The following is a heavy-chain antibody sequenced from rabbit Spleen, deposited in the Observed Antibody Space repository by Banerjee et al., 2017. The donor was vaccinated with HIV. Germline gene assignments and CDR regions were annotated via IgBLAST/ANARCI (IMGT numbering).Heavy chain of an antibody. Sequence: QEQLEESGGGLVKPEGSLTLTCKASGFDLNNYFYMCWVRQAPGKGLEWIACIYNGDGSTWYASWVNGRFTISKASSTTVTLQMTSLTAADTATYFCARDPYITYINSPHNLWGPGTLVTVS. CDR1: GFDLNNYFY. CDR2: IYNGDGST. CDR3: ARDPYITYINSPHNL. J-gene: IGHJ4*01. V-gene: IGHV1S45*01. D-gene: IGHD1-1*01.